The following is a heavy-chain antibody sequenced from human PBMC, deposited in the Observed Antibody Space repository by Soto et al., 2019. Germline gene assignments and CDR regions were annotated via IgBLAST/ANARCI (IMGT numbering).Heavy chain of an antibody. CDR1: GFTFSSYG. V-gene: IGHV3-33*01. CDR3: ARWSGYHETYYFDY. J-gene: IGHJ4*02. Sequence: GGSLRLSCAASGFTFSSYGMHWVRQAPGKGLEWVAVIWYDGSNKYFADSVKGRFTISRDNSKNTLYLQMTSLRAEDTAVYYCARWSGYHETYYFDYGGQGTLVTVS. D-gene: IGHD5-12*01. CDR2: IWYDGSNK.